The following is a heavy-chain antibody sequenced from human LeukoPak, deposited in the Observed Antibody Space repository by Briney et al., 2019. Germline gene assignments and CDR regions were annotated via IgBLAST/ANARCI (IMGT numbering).Heavy chain of an antibody. D-gene: IGHD3-3*01. Sequence: SETLSLTCTVSGGSISSGSYYWSWIRQPPGKGLEWIGYIYYSGSTNYNPSLKSRVTISVDTSKNQFSLKLSSVTAADTAVYYCARAGLDFWSGYEAFDIWGQGTMVTVSS. CDR2: IYYSGST. CDR1: GGSISSGSYY. CDR3: ARAGLDFWSGYEAFDI. V-gene: IGHV4-61*01. J-gene: IGHJ3*02.